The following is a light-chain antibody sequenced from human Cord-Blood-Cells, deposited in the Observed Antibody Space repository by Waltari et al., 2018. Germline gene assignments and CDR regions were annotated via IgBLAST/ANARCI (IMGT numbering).Light chain of an antibody. CDR3: QQYYSTPT. Sequence: DIVMTQSPDSLAVSLGDRAPINRNSSQSVLYSSNNKYYLDWYQQKPGQPPKLLIYWASTRESGVPDRLSGSGSGTDFTLTISSLQAEDVAVYYCQQYYSTPTFGQGTRLEIK. J-gene: IGKJ5*01. V-gene: IGKV4-1*01. CDR2: WAS. CDR1: QSVLYSSNNKYY.